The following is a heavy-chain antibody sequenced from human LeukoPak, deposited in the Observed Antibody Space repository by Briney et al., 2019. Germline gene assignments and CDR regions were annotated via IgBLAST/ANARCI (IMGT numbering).Heavy chain of an antibody. D-gene: IGHD3-10*01. V-gene: IGHV1-8*03. CDR3: SRGEQRRNYGSWFDP. J-gene: IGHJ5*02. Sequence: GASVKVSCKASGYTFTNYDINWVRQATGQGLEWMGWMNPNSGNTGYAQKFQGRVTITRNTSISTAYMELSSLRSEDTAMYYCSRGEQRRNYGSWFDPWGQGTLVTVSS. CDR1: GYTFTNYD. CDR2: MNPNSGNT.